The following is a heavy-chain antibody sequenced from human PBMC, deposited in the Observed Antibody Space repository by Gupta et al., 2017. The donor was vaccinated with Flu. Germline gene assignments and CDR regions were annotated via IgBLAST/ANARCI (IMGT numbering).Heavy chain of an antibody. CDR2: IWYDGSDA. V-gene: IGHV3-33*01. D-gene: IGHD3-3*01. CDR1: GFTFSSYS. J-gene: IGHJ6*02. CDR3: ARDHCSLPYYFCYGMDV. Sequence: QVQVVESGGGVVQPGRSLRLSCAASGFTFSSYSINWVRQAPGKGLEWVAVIWYDGSDAYYADSVKGRFTISRDNYKNTLYLEMNSLRAEDTAVYYCARDHCSLPYYFCYGMDVWGQGTTVTVSS.